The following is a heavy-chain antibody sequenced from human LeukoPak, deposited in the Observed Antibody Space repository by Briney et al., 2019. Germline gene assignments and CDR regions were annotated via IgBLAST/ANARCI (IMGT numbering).Heavy chain of an antibody. D-gene: IGHD5-24*01. CDR1: GGAFSSYA. V-gene: IGHV1-69*05. CDR2: IIPIFGTA. CDR3: AREGDGYNFGY. J-gene: IGHJ4*02. Sequence: GASVKVSCKASGGAFSSYANSWVRQAPGQGLEWMGGIIPIFGTANYAQKFQGRVTITTDESTSTAYMELSNLRSEDTAVYYCAREGDGYNFGYWGQRTLVTVSS.